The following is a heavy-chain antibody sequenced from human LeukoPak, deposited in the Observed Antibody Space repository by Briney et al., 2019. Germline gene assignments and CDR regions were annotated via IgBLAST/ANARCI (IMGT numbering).Heavy chain of an antibody. D-gene: IGHD2-15*01. J-gene: IGHJ4*02. Sequence: GGSLRLSCAASRFTFSSYAMHWVRQAPGKGLEWVAVISYDGSNKYYADSVKGRFTISRDNSKNTLFLQMNSLRAEDTAVYYCARARIAPAEGAGGFDYWGQGTLVTVSS. CDR3: ARARIAPAEGAGGFDY. CDR1: RFTFSSYA. V-gene: IGHV3-30-3*01. CDR2: ISYDGSNK.